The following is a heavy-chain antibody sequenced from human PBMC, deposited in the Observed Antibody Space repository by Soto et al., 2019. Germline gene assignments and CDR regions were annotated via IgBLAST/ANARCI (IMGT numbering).Heavy chain of an antibody. CDR1: GYTFTSYG. J-gene: IGHJ4*02. D-gene: IGHD3-22*01. Sequence: QIQLAQSGGEMKKPGASVKVSCKASGYTFTSYGISWVRQAPGQGLEWVEWISAHNGDTRYAQNLRGRITMTTDTFTNTAYMELTSLTSDDTAVYYCARDWSRYYDSSGLMWFYWGQGTLVTVSS. CDR3: ARDWSRYYDSSGLMWFY. CDR2: ISAHNGDT. V-gene: IGHV1-18*01.